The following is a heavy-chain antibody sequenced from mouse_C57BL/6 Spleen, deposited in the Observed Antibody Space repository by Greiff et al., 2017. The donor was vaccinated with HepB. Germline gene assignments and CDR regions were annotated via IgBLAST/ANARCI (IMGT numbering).Heavy chain of an antibody. J-gene: IGHJ2*01. D-gene: IGHD2-1*01. CDR1: GYSFTDYN. V-gene: IGHV1-39*01. Sequence: EVKLQESGPELVKPSASVKISCKASGYSFTDYNMNWVKQSNGKSLEWIGVINPNYGTTSYNQKFKGKATLTVDQSSSTAYMQLNSLTSEDSAVYYCAREGGFYYGNFFDYWGQGTTLTVSS. CDR3: AREGGFYYGNFFDY. CDR2: INPNYGTT.